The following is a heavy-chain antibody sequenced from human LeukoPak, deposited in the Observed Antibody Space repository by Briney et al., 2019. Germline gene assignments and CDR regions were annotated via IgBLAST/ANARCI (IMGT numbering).Heavy chain of an antibody. Sequence: SETLSLTCGVSGGSFSGSYWSWIRQSPGKGLEWIGEVNHSGETNYNPSLKSRVTISIDTSKKQFSVNISSATAADTAVYFCARGLWGWYFDLWGRGTLVTVSS. D-gene: IGHD2/OR15-2a*01. J-gene: IGHJ2*01. CDR2: VNHSGET. CDR3: ARGLWGWYFDL. CDR1: GGSFSGSY. V-gene: IGHV4-34*01.